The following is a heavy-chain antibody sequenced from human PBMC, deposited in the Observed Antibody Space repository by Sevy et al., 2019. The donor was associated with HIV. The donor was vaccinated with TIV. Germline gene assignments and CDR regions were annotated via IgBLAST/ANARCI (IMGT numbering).Heavy chain of an antibody. J-gene: IGHJ5*02. V-gene: IGHV4-34*01. Sequence: SETLSLTCGVHDGSFSGYYWNWIRQLPGKGLEWIVEINESGITYYNPSLKSRVTISVDTSKKQFSLKLNSVTAADTAVYFCARSPPVVVVPGAPSWFDPWGQGTLVTVSS. CDR2: INESGIT. CDR3: ARSPPVVVVPGAPSWFDP. CDR1: DGSFSGYY. D-gene: IGHD2-2*01.